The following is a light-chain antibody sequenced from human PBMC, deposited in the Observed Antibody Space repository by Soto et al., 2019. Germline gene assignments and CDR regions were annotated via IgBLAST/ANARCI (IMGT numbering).Light chain of an antibody. CDR3: SSSAGTKNMV. Sequence: QSVLTQPPSASGSPGQSVTISCTGTSSHVGASNYVSWYQQHPGKAPKLMISEVNKRPSGVPDRFSGSKSGNTASLTVSGLQAEDEADYYCSSSAGTKNMVFGGGTKLTVL. V-gene: IGLV2-8*01. CDR1: SSHVGASNY. CDR2: EVN. J-gene: IGLJ2*01.